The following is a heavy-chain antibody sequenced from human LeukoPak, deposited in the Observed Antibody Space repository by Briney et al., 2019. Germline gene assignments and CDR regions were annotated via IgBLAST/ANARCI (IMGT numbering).Heavy chain of an antibody. D-gene: IGHD6-19*01. Sequence: KAGGSLRLSCAASGFTFSDYHMSWIRQAPGKGLEWVSYISATNTDIHYADSVKGRFTISRDNSKNTLYLQMNSLRAEDTAVYYCARALGWLVQPLRAFDIWGQGTMVTVSS. J-gene: IGHJ3*02. CDR3: ARALGWLVQPLRAFDI. CDR2: ISATNTDI. CDR1: GFTFSDYH. V-gene: IGHV3-11*06.